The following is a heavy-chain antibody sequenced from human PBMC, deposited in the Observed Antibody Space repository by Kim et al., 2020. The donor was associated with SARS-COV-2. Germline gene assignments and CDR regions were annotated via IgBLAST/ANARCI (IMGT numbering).Heavy chain of an antibody. CDR2: ISYDGSNK. CDR1: GFTFSSYA. Sequence: GGSLRLSCAASGFTFSSYAMHWVRQAPGKGLEWVAVISYDGSNKYYADSVKGRFTISRDNSKNTLYLQMNSLRAEDTAVYYCARDGVLYCSSTSCYAGFSDYWGQGTLVTVSS. V-gene: IGHV3-30*04. J-gene: IGHJ4*02. D-gene: IGHD2-2*01. CDR3: ARDGVLYCSSTSCYAGFSDY.